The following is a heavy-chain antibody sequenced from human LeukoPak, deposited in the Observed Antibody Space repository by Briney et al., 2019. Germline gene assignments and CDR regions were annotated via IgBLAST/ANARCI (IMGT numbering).Heavy chain of an antibody. Sequence: EASVKVSCKASGYTFTDYYMHWVRQAPGQGLEWMGWINPNSGGTNYAQKFQGRVTMTTDTSTSTAYMELRSLRSDDTAVYFCARGSLAAFHDGDSWGQGTLIIVSS. CDR2: INPNSGGT. D-gene: IGHD2-21*02. J-gene: IGHJ4*02. CDR3: ARGSLAAFHDGDS. V-gene: IGHV1-2*02. CDR1: GYTFTDYY.